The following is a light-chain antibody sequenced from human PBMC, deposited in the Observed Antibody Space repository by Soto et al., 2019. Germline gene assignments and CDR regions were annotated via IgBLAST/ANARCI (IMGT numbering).Light chain of an antibody. V-gene: IGKV3-20*01. J-gene: IGKJ1*01. CDR2: GAS. CDR3: QQYGGSPRT. Sequence: EIVLTQSPGTLSLSPGERATLSCRASQSVSSSSLAWYQQKPGQAPRLLIYGASTRATGIPDRFSGSGSGTDFNLTISRLEPEDFAMYYCQQYGGSPRTFGQGTKLEIK. CDR1: QSVSSSS.